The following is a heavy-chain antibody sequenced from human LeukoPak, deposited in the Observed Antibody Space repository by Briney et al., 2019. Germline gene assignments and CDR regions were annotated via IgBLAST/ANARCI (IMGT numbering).Heavy chain of an antibody. V-gene: IGHV5-51*01. D-gene: IGHD3-22*01. J-gene: IGHJ6*03. CDR1: GYSFTSYW. Sequence: KAGESLKISCKGSGYSFTSYWIGWVRQMPGKDLEWMGIIYPGDSDTRYSPSFQGQATISADKSISTAYLQWSSLKASDTAMYYCARQSTMTEDYYYYMDVWGKGTTVTVSS. CDR3: ARQSTMTEDYYYYMDV. CDR2: IYPGDSDT.